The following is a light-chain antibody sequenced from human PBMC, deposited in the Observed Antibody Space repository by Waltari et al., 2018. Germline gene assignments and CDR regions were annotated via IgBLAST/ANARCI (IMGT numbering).Light chain of an antibody. Sequence: QSALPQPASVSGSPGQSIAISCTGTTSDVGGYNYVSWYQQHPGKAPKLLIYDFTNRPSGVSNRFSGSKSGNTASLTISGLQAEDEADYYCSSFRSDHTYVFGSGTEVTVL. CDR3: SSFRSDHTYV. J-gene: IGLJ1*01. V-gene: IGLV2-14*03. CDR1: TSDVGGYNY. CDR2: DFT.